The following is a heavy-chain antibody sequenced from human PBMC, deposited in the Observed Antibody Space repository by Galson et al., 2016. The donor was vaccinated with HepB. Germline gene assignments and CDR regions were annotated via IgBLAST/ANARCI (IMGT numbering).Heavy chain of an antibody. J-gene: IGHJ4*02. Sequence: SLRLSCAVSGFTFRNHQMHWVRQVSGEGLVWVSRIEGDGTRPIYADSVKGRFTISRDNAENTLYLQMNSLRAEDTAVYYCARDLSGPDFWGQGTLVTVSS. CDR3: ARDLSGPDF. V-gene: IGHV3-74*01. CDR2: IEGDGTRP. CDR1: GFTFRNHQ.